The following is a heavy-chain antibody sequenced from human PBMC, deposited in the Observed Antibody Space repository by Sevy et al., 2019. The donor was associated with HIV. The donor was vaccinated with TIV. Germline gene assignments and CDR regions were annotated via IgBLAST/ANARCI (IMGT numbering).Heavy chain of an antibody. D-gene: IGHD3-3*01. CDR1: GFTFSNAW. CDR3: TTDSDELRKKSLYYYYGMDV. V-gene: IGHV3-15*01. J-gene: IGHJ6*02. Sequence: GGSLRLSCAASGFTFSNAWMSWVRQAPGKGLEWVGRIKSKTDGGTTDYAAPVKGRFTISRDDSKNTLYLQMNSLKTEDTAVYYCTTDSDELRKKSLYYYYGMDVWGQGTTVTVSS. CDR2: IKSKTDGGTT.